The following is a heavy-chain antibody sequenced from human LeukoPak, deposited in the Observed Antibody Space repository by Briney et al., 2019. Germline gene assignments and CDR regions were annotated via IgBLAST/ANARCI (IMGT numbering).Heavy chain of an antibody. J-gene: IGHJ4*02. V-gene: IGHV1-46*01. Sequence: GASVTVSFMCSVYTFTKSDYIDWGRPAPGQGLESMGIINPIDGTTFYAQKFQGRVSLTSDTSTNTVFMELSSLRSDDTAVFYCARGPTDMDFDYWGQGSLVTVSS. CDR1: VYTFTKSDY. CDR3: ARGPTDMDFDY. CDR2: INPIDGTT.